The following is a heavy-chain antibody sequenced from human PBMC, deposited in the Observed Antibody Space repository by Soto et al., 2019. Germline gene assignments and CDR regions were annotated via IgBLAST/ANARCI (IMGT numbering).Heavy chain of an antibody. CDR1: GFTFSNAW. CDR2: IKSKTDGGTT. CDR3: TTDPRQLVYFDY. J-gene: IGHJ4*02. Sequence: KLVGSLRLSCAASGFTFSNAWMSWVRQAPGKGLEWVGRIKSKTDGGTTDYAAPVKGRFTISRDDSKNTLYLQMNSLKTEDTAVYYCTTDPRQLVYFDYWGQGTLVTVSS. V-gene: IGHV3-15*01. D-gene: IGHD6-6*01.